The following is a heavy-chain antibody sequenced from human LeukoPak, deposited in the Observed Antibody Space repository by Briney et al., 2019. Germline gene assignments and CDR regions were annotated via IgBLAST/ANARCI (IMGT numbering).Heavy chain of an antibody. J-gene: IGHJ4*02. V-gene: IGHV3-53*01. Sequence: GGSLRLSCAASGFTVSSNYMTWVRQAPGKGLEWVSVIYRGGATYYADSVQGRFTISRDNSKNTPYLQMNSLRAEDTAVYYCARNEGYSSSAGDYWGQGTLVTVSS. CDR2: IYRGGAT. D-gene: IGHD5-18*01. CDR1: GFTVSSNY. CDR3: ARNEGYSSSAGDY.